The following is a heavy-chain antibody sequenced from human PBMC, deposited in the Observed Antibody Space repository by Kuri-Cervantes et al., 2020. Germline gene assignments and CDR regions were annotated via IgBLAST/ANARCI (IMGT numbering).Heavy chain of an antibody. J-gene: IGHJ3*02. CDR3: ASSMYYYYDSSGYGAFDI. CDR2: MYYSGST. V-gene: IGHV4-39*07. D-gene: IGHD3-22*01. Sequence: GSLRLSCTVSGGSVSRSSFYWGWIRQPPGKGLEWIGSMYYSGSTNYNPSLKSRVTISVDTSKNQFSLKLSSVTAADTAVYYCASSMYYYYDSSGYGAFDIWGQGTMVTVSS. CDR1: GGSVSRSSFY.